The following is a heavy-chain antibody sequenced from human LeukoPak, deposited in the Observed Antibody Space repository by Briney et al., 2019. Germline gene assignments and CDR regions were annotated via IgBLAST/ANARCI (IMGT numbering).Heavy chain of an antibody. CDR2: IIPIFGTA. CDR3: ARDGRYDILTGYYLNDAFDI. D-gene: IGHD3-9*01. J-gene: IGHJ3*02. V-gene: IGHV1-69*06. CDR1: GGTFSSYA. Sequence: SVKVSCKASGGTFSSYAISWVRQAPGQGLEWMGGIIPIFGTANYAQKFQGRVTITADTSTSTAYMELRSLRSDDTAVYYCARDGRYDILTGYYLNDAFDIWGQGTMVTVSS.